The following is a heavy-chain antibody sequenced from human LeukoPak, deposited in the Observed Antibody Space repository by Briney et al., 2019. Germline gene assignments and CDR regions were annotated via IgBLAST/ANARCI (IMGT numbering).Heavy chain of an antibody. CDR1: GGTFTIYA. J-gene: IGHJ6*01. CDR3: ARGSPGYSSHWYGGGYYGTDG. Sequence: ASVKVSCKHSGGTFTIYAISRVRHAPGQGLEWVGGIFTIFGTANYAQKFQGRVTITADESTSTAYMELSSLRSEDTAVYYCARGSPGYSSHWYGGGYYGTDGSGKGSTVTASS. D-gene: IGHD6-13*01. CDR2: IFTIFGTA. V-gene: IGHV1-69*01.